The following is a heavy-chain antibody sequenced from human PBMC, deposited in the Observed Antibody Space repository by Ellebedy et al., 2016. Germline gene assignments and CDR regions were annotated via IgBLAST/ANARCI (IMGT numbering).Heavy chain of an antibody. CDR2: LNQDGSEK. Sequence: GGSLRLSCTASGFTFSSHWMTWVRQGPGKGLEWVANLNQDGSEKYYVGSVKGRFTISRDNAKNSLYLQMNSLRADDTAVYYCARDNYGDYLYDFWGPGTLDTVSS. CDR3: ARDNYGDYLYDF. D-gene: IGHD4-17*01. V-gene: IGHV3-7*03. CDR1: GFTFSSHW. J-gene: IGHJ4*02.